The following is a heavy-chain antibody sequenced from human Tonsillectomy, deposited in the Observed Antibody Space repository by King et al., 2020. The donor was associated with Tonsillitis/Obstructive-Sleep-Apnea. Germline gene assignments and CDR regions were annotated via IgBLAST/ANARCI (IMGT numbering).Heavy chain of an antibody. CDR2: ISGSGGST. J-gene: IGHJ5*02. D-gene: IGHD2-2*01. CDR3: AKLGCCSSTSCNGNWFDP. Sequence: VQLVESGGGLVQPGGSLRLSCAASGFTFSSYAMSWVRQAPGKGLEWVSAISGSGGSTYYADSVKGRFTISRDNSKNTLYLQMNSLRAEDTAVYYCAKLGCCSSTSCNGNWFDPWGQGTLVTVSS. CDR1: GFTFSSYA. V-gene: IGHV3-23*04.